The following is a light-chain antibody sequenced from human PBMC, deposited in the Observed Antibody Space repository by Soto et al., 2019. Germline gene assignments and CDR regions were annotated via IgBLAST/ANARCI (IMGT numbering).Light chain of an antibody. J-gene: IGKJ1*01. CDR2: DAS. Sequence: IQMTQSPSTLSASVGDTVTITCRASQTISVSLAWYQQKPGKAPNLLIYDASTLQGGVPSRFSGSGSGTEFTLTVTSLQPEYFATYSCQQYNSYSWTFGQGTKVDIK. CDR3: QQYNSYSWT. V-gene: IGKV1-5*01. CDR1: QTISVS.